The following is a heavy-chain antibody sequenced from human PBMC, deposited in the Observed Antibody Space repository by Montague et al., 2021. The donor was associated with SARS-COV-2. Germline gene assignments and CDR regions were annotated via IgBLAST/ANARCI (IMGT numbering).Heavy chain of an antibody. D-gene: IGHD3-10*01. CDR1: GFNFGVYE. J-gene: IGHJ4*02. CDR2: INGGSSVM. CDR3: ARGGWGAPGTGRLFDY. V-gene: IGHV3-48*03. Sequence: SLRLSCAASGFNFGVYEMNWVRQTPGKGLEWVSYINGGSSVMYYADSVMGRFTISRDNAESSLYLQMNSLRAEDTAVYYCARGGWGAPGTGRLFDYWGQGTLVTVSS.